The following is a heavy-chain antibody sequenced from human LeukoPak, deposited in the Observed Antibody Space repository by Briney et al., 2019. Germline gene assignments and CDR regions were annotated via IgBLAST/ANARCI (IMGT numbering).Heavy chain of an antibody. CDR1: GFTFSYFW. CDR3: ARDFDGPRASDY. Sequence: GGSLRLSCAASGFTFSYFWMHWFRQTPGKGLVWVSCINTDGSYSTYADSVKGRFTISRDNVRNTLSLQMNSLRAEDSAVYYCARDFDGPRASDYWGQGISVTVSS. CDR2: INTDGSYS. V-gene: IGHV3-74*01. J-gene: IGHJ4*02. D-gene: IGHD4-17*01.